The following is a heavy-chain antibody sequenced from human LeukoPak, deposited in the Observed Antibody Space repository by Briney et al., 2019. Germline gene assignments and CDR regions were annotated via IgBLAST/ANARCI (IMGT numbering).Heavy chain of an antibody. CDR3: AGSHYYDSSGYFSYYYGLDV. Sequence: GGSLRLSCAASGFTFSSYWMHWVRQAPGKGLVWVSRINSDGSSIRYADSVKGRFTISRDNAKNTLDLQMNSLRAEDTAVYYCAGSHYYDSSGYFSYYYGLDVWGQGTTVTVSS. J-gene: IGHJ6*02. CDR1: GFTFSSYW. V-gene: IGHV3-74*01. D-gene: IGHD3-22*01. CDR2: INSDGSSI.